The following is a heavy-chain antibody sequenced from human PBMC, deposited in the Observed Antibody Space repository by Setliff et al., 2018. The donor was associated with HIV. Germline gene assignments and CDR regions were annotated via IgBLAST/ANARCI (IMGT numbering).Heavy chain of an antibody. CDR1: GFSFGDFA. V-gene: IGHV3-49*04. CDR2: IRTKAHGGTT. Sequence: GGSLRLSCTASGFSFGDFALNWVRQAPGKGLEWIGFIRTKAHGGTTEYAASVRGRFTISRDDSEGIAYLQMNSLRAEDTAMYYCARDSSGTYTQDDDALDLWGQGTMVT. CDR3: ARDSSGTYTQDDDALDL. D-gene: IGHD1-26*01. J-gene: IGHJ3*01.